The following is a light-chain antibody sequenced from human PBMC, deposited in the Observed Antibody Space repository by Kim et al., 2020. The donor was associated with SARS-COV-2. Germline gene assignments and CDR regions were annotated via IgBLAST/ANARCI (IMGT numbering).Light chain of an antibody. V-gene: IGLV1-44*01. CDR1: SSNIGSNT. CDR2: SNN. Sequence: QSVLTQPPSASGTPGQRVTISCSGSSSNIGSNTVNWYQQLPGTAPKLLISSNNLRPSGFPDRFSGSKSGTSASLAISGLQSEDEADYYCAAWDDSLNGYVFGTGTKVTVL. CDR3: AAWDDSLNGYV. J-gene: IGLJ1*01.